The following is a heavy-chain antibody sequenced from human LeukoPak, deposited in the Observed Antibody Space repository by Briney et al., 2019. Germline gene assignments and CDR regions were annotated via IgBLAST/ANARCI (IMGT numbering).Heavy chain of an antibody. J-gene: IGHJ4*02. CDR2: ISGSGGGT. D-gene: IGHD3-22*01. CDR3: ARHVVGVGFDY. V-gene: IGHV3-21*01. Sequence: GGSLRLSCAASGFAFSSYGMTWVRQAPGKGLEWVSGISGSGGGTYYADSVKGRFTISRDNAKNSLYLQMNSLRAEDTAVYYCARHVVGVGFDYWGQGTLVTVSS. CDR1: GFAFSSYG.